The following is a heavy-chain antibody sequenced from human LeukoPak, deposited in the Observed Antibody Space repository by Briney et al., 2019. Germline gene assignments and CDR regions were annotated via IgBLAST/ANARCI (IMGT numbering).Heavy chain of an antibody. CDR3: ARKTYSGSYYFDY. CDR1: GGSISSYY. V-gene: IGHV4-59*12. Sequence: PSETLSLTCTVSGGSISSYYWSWIRQPPGKGLEWIGYTHYSGSTYYNPSLKSRVTISADTSKNQFSLKLSSVTAADTAVYYCARKTYSGSYYFDYWGQGTLVTVSS. CDR2: THYSGST. D-gene: IGHD1-26*01. J-gene: IGHJ4*02.